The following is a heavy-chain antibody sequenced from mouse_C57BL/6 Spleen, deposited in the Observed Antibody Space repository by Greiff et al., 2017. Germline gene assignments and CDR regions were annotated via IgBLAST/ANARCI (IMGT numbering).Heavy chain of an antibody. Sequence: QVHVKQPGAELVKPGASVKLSCKASGYTFTSYWMHWVKQRPGRGLEWIGRIDPNSGGTKYNEKFQSKATLTVDKPSSTSYMQLSSLTSEDSAVYYCARGGLGDYYAMDYWGQGTSVTVSS. J-gene: IGHJ4*01. CDR3: ARGGLGDYYAMDY. V-gene: IGHV1-72*01. CDR2: IDPNSGGT. CDR1: GYTFTSYW.